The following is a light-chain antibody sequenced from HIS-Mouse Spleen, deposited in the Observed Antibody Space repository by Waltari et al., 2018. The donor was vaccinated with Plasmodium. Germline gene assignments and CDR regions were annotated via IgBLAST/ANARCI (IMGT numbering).Light chain of an antibody. J-gene: IGLJ2*01. Sequence: QSALTQPASVSASPGRSITISCTGPSSDVGTYNLVSWYKQHPGKAPKLLIYEGSKRPSGVSNRFSGSKSGNTASLTISGLQAEDEADYYCCSYAGSSTLVFGGGTKLTVL. CDR1: SSDVGTYNL. V-gene: IGLV2-23*01. CDR3: CSYAGSSTLV. CDR2: EGS.